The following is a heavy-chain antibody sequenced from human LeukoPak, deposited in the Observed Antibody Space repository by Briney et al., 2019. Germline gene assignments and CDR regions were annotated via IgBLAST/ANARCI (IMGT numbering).Heavy chain of an antibody. D-gene: IGHD4-17*01. CDR1: AGSINTYY. CDR2: IYYSGST. J-gene: IGHJ4*02. CDR3: ARALGGDYKLDY. Sequence: SETLSLTCTVSAGSINTYYWTWTRQPPGEGLVCLGYIYYSGSTNYNPSLKSRVTISVDTSKTQFSLKLSSVTAADTAVYYCARALGGDYKLDYWGQGTLVTVSS. V-gene: IGHV4-59*01.